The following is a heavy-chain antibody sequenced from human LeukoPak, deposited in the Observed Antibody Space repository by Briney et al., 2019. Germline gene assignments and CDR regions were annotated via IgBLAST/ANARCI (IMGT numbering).Heavy chain of an antibody. Sequence: SGGSLRLSCAASGFTFSSYAMSWVRQAPGKGLEWVSAISGSGGSTYYAESVKGRFTISRDNSKNTLYLQMNSLRAEDTAVYYCAKDRYGSGSYYDYWGQGTLVTVSS. CDR2: ISGSGGST. J-gene: IGHJ4*02. V-gene: IGHV3-23*01. D-gene: IGHD3-10*01. CDR3: AKDRYGSGSYYDY. CDR1: GFTFSSYA.